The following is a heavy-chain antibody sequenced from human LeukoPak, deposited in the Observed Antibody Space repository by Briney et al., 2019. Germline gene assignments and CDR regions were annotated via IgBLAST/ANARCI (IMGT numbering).Heavy chain of an antibody. V-gene: IGHV3-30*02. CDR2: MWYDGSNT. CDR3: ANGPHYNILTGFYKVRSHLDY. D-gene: IGHD3-9*01. CDR1: GFTFSNYG. Sequence: GGSLRLSCAASGFTFSNYGMHWVRQAPGKGLEWLAFMWYDGSNTHYADSVKGRFTISRDNSKNTLFLQMNSLRSEDTALYYCANGPHYNILTGFYKVRSHLDYWGQGTLVTVSS. J-gene: IGHJ4*02.